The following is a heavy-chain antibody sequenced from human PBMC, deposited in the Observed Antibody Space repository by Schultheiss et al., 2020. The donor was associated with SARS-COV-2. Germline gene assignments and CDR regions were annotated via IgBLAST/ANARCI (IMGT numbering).Heavy chain of an antibody. CDR2: ISGSGGST. Sequence: GESLKISCSASGFTFSSYAMHWVRQAPGKGLEWVSAISGSGGSTYYADSVKGRFTISRDNSKNTLYLQMNSLRAEDTAVYYCAREMATILLAFDIWGQGTMVTVSS. CDR3: AREMATILLAFDI. V-gene: IGHV3-23*01. CDR1: GFTFSSYA. J-gene: IGHJ3*02. D-gene: IGHD5-24*01.